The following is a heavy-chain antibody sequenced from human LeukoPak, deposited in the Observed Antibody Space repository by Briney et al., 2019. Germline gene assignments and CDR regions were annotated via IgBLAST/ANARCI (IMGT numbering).Heavy chain of an antibody. J-gene: IGHJ6*03. CDR2: IYHSGGT. Sequence: SETLSLTCAVSGGSISSSTNWWSWVRQPPGKGLEWIGEIYHSGGTNYNPSLKSRVTISVDTSKNQFSLKLSSVTAADTAVYYCAGGWYYYYYMDVWGKGTTVTVSS. V-gene: IGHV4-4*02. D-gene: IGHD2-15*01. CDR1: GGSISSSTNW. CDR3: AGGWYYYYYMDV.